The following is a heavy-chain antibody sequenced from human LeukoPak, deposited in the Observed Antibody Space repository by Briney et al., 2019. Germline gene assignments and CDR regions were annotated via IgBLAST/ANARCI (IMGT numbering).Heavy chain of an antibody. CDR2: IIPIFGTA. CDR3: ARLDEYSSSSRYYGMDV. V-gene: IGHV1-69*01. D-gene: IGHD6-6*01. CDR1: GGTFSSYG. Sequence: SVKVSCKASGGTFSSYGISWVRQAHGEGLERMGGIIPIFGTANYAQKFQGRVTITADESTSTAYMELSSLRSEDTAVYYCARLDEYSSSSRYYGMDVWGQGTTVTVSS. J-gene: IGHJ6*02.